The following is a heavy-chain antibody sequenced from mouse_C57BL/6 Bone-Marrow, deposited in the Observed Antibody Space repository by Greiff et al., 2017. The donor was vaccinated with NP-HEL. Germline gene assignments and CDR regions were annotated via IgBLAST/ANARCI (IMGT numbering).Heavy chain of an antibody. CDR1: GFNIKDDY. V-gene: IGHV14-4*01. J-gene: IGHJ1*03. Sequence: EVQLQQSGAELVRPGASVKLSCTASGFNIKDDYMHWVKQRPEQGLEWIGWIDPENGDTEYASKFQGTATITADTSSNTAYLQLSSLTSKDTAVYSFTTFYYYGIICYFDVWGTGTTVTVSS. D-gene: IGHD1-1*01. CDR2: IDPENGDT. CDR3: TTFYYYGIICYFDV.